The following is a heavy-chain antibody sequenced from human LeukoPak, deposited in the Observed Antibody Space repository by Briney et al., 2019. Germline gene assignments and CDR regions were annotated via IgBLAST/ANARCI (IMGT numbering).Heavy chain of an antibody. D-gene: IGHD6-13*01. Sequence: SETLSLTCTVSGGSISNYYWSWIRQPPGKGLEWIGYIYYSGSSNYNPSLKSRVTISVDTSKNQFSLKLSSVTAADTAVYYCARHWETGSWYVDYWGQGTLVTVSS. CDR2: IYYSGSS. CDR3: ARHWETGSWYVDY. CDR1: GGSISNYY. V-gene: IGHV4-59*08. J-gene: IGHJ4*02.